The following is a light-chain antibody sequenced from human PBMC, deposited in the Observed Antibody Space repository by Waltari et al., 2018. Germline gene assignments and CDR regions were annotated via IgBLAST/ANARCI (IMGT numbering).Light chain of an antibody. V-gene: IGKV3-15*01. CDR2: EAS. CDR3: QQYSSWPPIT. Sequence: EVVMTQSPASLSLSPGQRATISCRASQSVSIHVAWYQQTPGQPPRVLIYEASSRAKGVPGRVSGSGSGTQFTLTISSLQPEDFAVYYCQQYSSWPPITFGQGTRL. CDR1: QSVSIH. J-gene: IGKJ5*01.